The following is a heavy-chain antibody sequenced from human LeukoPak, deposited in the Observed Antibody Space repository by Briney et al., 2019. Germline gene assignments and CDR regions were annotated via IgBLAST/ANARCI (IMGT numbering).Heavy chain of an antibody. V-gene: IGHV4-30-4*01. CDR3: AREGRY. CDR1: GGSINTDDHY. D-gene: IGHD3-10*01. J-gene: IGHJ4*02. CDR2: IYYRGRT. Sequence: PSETLSLTCTVSGGSINTDDHYWSWIRQPPGKGLEWIGYIYYRGRTYYNPSLKSRLTISVDTSKNQFSLKMRSVTAADTAVYYCAREGRYWGQGTLVTVSS.